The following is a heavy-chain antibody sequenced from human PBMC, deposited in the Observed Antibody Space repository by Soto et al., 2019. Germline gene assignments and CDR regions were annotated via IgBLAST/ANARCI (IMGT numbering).Heavy chain of an antibody. V-gene: IGHV5-51*01. CDR2: IYPEDSEV. Sequence: DSLKISCKGFGYSFSSYWIGWVRQMPGKCLEWMGFIYPEDSEVAYSPSFQGQVTISADKSTSTAYLKWSSLKASDTAMYYCARHMGTGNPYYYYYGMDVWGQGTTVTVSS. CDR3: ARHMGTGNPYYYYYGMDV. CDR1: GYSFSSYW. J-gene: IGHJ6*02. D-gene: IGHD7-27*01.